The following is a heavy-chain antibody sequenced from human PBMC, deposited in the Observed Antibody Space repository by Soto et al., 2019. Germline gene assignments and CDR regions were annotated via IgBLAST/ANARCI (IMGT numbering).Heavy chain of an antibody. D-gene: IGHD1-1*01. J-gene: IGHJ6*02. Sequence: QVQLVQSGAEVRKPGSSVRVACKASGDKFSTYAINWVRQVPGQGLEWLGGIITFFGAAMYAQKLQGRVTITADESATTAYMELSSLRSEDTAVYYCARGGKERFRGSGMDVWGQGTTVTVSS. V-gene: IGHV1-69*01. CDR3: ARGGKERFRGSGMDV. CDR2: IITFFGAA. CDR1: GDKFSTYA.